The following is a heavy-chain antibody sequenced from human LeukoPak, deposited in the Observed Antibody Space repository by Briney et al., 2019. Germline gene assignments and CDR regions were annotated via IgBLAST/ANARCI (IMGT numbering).Heavy chain of an antibody. D-gene: IGHD2-2*02. J-gene: IGHJ4*02. V-gene: IGHV1-24*01. Sequence: ASVKISCKVSGYTLTELSMHWVRQAPGKGLEWMGGFDPEDGETIYAQKFQGRVTMTEDTSTDTAYMELSSLRSEDTAVYYCATFVSGLDVVPAAIRWGQYYFDYWGQGTLVTVSS. CDR1: GYTLTELS. CDR2: FDPEDGET. CDR3: ATFVSGLDVVPAAIRWGQYYFDY.